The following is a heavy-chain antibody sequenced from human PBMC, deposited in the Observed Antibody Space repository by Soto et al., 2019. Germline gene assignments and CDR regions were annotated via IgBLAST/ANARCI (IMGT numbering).Heavy chain of an antibody. CDR2: ISSNGGST. Sequence: EVQLVESGGGLVQPGGSLRLSCAASGFTFSSYAMHWVRQAPRKGLEYVSAISSNGGSTYYANSVKGRFTISRDNSKNTLYLQMGSLRAVDMAVYYCARDGGPRAFDYWGQGTLVTVSS. CDR3: ARDGGPRAFDY. CDR1: GFTFSSYA. J-gene: IGHJ4*02. V-gene: IGHV3-64*01. D-gene: IGHD6-25*01.